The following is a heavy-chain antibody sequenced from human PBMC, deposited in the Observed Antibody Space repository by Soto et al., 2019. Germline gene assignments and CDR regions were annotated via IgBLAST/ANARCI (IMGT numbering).Heavy chain of an antibody. CDR1: GGTFSSYA. Sequence: QVQLVQSGAEVKKPGSSVKVSCKASGGTFSSYAISWVRQAPGQGLAWMGGIIPIFGTANYAQKFQGRVKITADESTSTAYMELSSLRSEDTAVYYCARMSIAAAGMFPSWFDPWGQGTLVTFSS. CDR2: IIPIFGTA. V-gene: IGHV1-69*01. D-gene: IGHD6-13*01. CDR3: ARMSIAAAGMFPSWFDP. J-gene: IGHJ5*02.